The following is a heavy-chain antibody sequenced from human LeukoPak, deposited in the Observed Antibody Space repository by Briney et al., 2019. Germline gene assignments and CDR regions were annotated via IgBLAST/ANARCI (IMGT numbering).Heavy chain of an antibody. CDR1: GGSISSYF. D-gene: IGHD1-26*01. J-gene: IGHJ4*02. V-gene: IGHV4-4*09. CDR2: IYTSGST. CDR3: ARGGGLLPLDY. Sequence: SETLSLTCTVSGGSISSYFWSWIRQPPGKGLEWIGYIYTSGSTNYNPSLKSRVTIPVDTSKNQFSLKLRSVTTADTAVYYCARGGGLLPLDYWGQGTLVTVSS.